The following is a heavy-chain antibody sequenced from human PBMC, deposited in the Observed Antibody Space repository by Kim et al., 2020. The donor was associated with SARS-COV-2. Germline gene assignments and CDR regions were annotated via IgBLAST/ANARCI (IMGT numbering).Heavy chain of an antibody. D-gene: IGHD6-13*01. J-gene: IGHJ4*02. CDR3: AREKTSSSWYNSQYYFAY. CDR1: GDSVSSNSAA. Sequence: SQTLSLTCAISGDSVSSNSAAWNWIRQSPSRGLEWLGRTYYRSKWYYDYAVSVKSRITINPDTSKNQFSLQLNSVTPEDTAVYYCAREKTSSSWYNSQYYFAYWGQGTLVTVSS. V-gene: IGHV6-1*01. CDR2: TYYRSKWYY.